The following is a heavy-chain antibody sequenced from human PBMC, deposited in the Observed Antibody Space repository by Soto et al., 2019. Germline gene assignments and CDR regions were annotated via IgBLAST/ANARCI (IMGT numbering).Heavy chain of an antibody. CDR2: ISSSSSYT. J-gene: IGHJ4*02. Sequence: PGGSLRLSCAASGFTFSDYYMSWIRQAPGKGLEWVSYISSSSSYTNYADSVKGRFTISRDNAKNSLYLQMNSLRAEDTVVYYCARARDSSGYYYYCDYWGQGTLVTVSS. CDR1: GFTFSDYY. D-gene: IGHD3-22*01. CDR3: ARARDSSGYYYYCDY. V-gene: IGHV3-11*06.